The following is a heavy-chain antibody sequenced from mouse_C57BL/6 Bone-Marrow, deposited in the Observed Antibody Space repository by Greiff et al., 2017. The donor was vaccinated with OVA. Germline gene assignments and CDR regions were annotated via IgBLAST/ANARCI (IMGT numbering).Heavy chain of an antibody. Sequence: QVQLQQPGAELVRPGSSVKLSCKASGYTFTSYWMDWVKQRPGQGLEWIGNIYPSDSETHYNQKFKDKATLTVDKSSSTAYMQLSSLTSEDSAVYYCARGYLQEGDYCDYWGQGTTRTVSS. D-gene: IGHD5-1*01. V-gene: IGHV1-61*01. J-gene: IGHJ2*01. CDR3: ARGYLQEGDYCDY. CDR1: GYTFTSYW. CDR2: IYPSDSET.